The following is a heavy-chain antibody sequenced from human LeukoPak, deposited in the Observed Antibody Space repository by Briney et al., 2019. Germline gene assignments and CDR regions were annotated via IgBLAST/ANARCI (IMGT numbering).Heavy chain of an antibody. D-gene: IGHD4-23*01. CDR3: ARRTPRWGVVDY. CDR1: GVSISSGGYS. Sequence: PSETLSLTCAVSGVSISSGGYSWSWIRQPPGKGLEWIGYIYHSGSTYYNPSLKSRVTISVDRSKNQFSLKLSSVTAADTAVYYCARRTPRWGVVDYWGQGTLVTVSS. V-gene: IGHV4-30-2*01. CDR2: IYHSGST. J-gene: IGHJ4*02.